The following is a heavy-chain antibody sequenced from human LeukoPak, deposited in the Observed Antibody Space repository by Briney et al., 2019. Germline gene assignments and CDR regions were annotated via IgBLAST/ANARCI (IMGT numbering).Heavy chain of an antibody. CDR1: GFTFSSYA. J-gene: IGHJ4*02. D-gene: IGHD2-21*02. CDR3: AKVPSTYCGGDCHNDY. Sequence: PGGSLRLSCAASGFTFSSYAMSWVRQAPGKGLEWVSAISGSGGSTYYADSVKGRFTISRDNSKNTLYLQMNSLRAEDTAVYYCAKVPSTYCGGDCHNDYWGQGTLVTVSS. V-gene: IGHV3-23*01. CDR2: ISGSGGST.